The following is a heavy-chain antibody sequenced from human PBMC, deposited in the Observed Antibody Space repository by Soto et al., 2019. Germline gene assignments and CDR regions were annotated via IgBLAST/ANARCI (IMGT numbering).Heavy chain of an antibody. CDR2: IIPLFGTP. D-gene: IGHD1-26*01. Sequence: QVQLVQSGAEVKMPGSSVKVSCKASGGTFSNYAINWVRQAPGQGLEWMGGIIPLFGTPNYAQKFQGRVTFTAHKSTSTAYMELRSLRSDDTAVYYCARVWETVGTTTPFAYWGQGTLVTVSS. V-gene: IGHV1-69*06. CDR3: ARVWETVGTTTPFAY. CDR1: GGTFSNYA. J-gene: IGHJ4*02.